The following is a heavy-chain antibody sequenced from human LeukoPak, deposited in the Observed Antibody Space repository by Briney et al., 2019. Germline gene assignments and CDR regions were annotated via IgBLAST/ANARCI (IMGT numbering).Heavy chain of an antibody. Sequence: ASVKVSCKASGYTFTGYYMHWVRQAPGQGLEWMGWINPNSGGTNYAQKFQGRVTMTRDTSISTAYMELSRLRSDDAAVYYCARDDSGSYYADYWGQGTLVTVSS. CDR1: GYTFTGYY. J-gene: IGHJ4*02. CDR3: ARDDSGSYYADY. D-gene: IGHD1-26*01. V-gene: IGHV1-2*02. CDR2: INPNSGGT.